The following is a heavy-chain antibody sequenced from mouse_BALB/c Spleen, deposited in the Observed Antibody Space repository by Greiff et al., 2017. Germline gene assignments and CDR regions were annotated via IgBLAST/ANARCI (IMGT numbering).Heavy chain of an antibody. D-gene: IGHD1-1*01. CDR3: AKYGDYYAMDY. Sequence: EVKLVESGAELVRPGALVKLSCKASGFNIKDYYMHWVKQRPEQGLEWIGWIDPENGNTIYDPKFQGKASITADTSSNTAYLQLSSLTSEDTAVYYCAKYGDYYAMDYWGQGTSVTVSS. J-gene: IGHJ4*01. V-gene: IGHV14-1*02. CDR1: GFNIKDYY. CDR2: IDPENGNT.